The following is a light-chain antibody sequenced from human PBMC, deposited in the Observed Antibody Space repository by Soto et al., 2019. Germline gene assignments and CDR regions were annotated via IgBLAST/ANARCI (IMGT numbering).Light chain of an antibody. CDR3: SSYTSSSTYV. CDR2: DVS. V-gene: IGLV2-14*01. Sequence: QSALTQPASVSVSPGQSITISCTGTSSDVGGYNYVSWYQQHPGKAPKLMIYDVSNRPSGVSNRFSGSKSGNTASLTISGLRAEDEADYYCSSYTSSSTYVFGTGTKLTVL. J-gene: IGLJ1*01. CDR1: SSDVGGYNY.